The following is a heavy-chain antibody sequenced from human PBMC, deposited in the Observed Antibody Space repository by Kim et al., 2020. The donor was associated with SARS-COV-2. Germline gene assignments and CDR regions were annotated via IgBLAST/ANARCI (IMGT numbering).Heavy chain of an antibody. Sequence: SVKVSCKASGGTFSSYAISWVRQAPGQGLEWMGGIIPIFGTANYAQKFQGRVTITADKSTSTAYMELSSLRSEDTAVYYCASPRDTAMVTYYYGMDVWGQGTTVTVSS. CDR2: IIPIFGTA. CDR1: GGTFSSYA. J-gene: IGHJ6*02. V-gene: IGHV1-69*06. CDR3: ASPRDTAMVTYYYGMDV. D-gene: IGHD5-18*01.